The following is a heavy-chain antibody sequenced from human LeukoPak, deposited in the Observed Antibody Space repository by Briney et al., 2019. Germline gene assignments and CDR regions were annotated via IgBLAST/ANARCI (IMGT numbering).Heavy chain of an antibody. J-gene: IGHJ5*02. V-gene: IGHV1-69*04. D-gene: IGHD4-11*01. CDR2: IIPIFGVA. CDR3: ARDYSDRYNWFDP. CDR1: GGTFSSYA. Sequence: RASLKLSCKASGGTFSSYAISWVRQAPGQGLEWMGRIIPIFGVANYAQKFQGRVTITADKSTSTAYMELSSLRSEDTAVYYCARDYSDRYNWFDPWGQGTLVTVSS.